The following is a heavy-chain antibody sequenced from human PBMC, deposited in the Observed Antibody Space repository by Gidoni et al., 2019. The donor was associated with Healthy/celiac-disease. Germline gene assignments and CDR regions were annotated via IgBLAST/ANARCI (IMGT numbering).Heavy chain of an antibody. V-gene: IGHV1-18*01. CDR2: ISDYNGNK. CDR3: ARVRGAARPNDYYGMDV. Sequence: QVQLVQSGAEVKKPGASVKFSCKASGYTFTSYGISWVRQAPGQGLEWMGWISDYNGNKNEAQKHQGRETMTTETYTSTAYMGLRSLRSDDTAVYYCARVRGAARPNDYYGMDVWGQGTTVTVSS. CDR1: GYTFTSYG. J-gene: IGHJ6*02. D-gene: IGHD6-6*01.